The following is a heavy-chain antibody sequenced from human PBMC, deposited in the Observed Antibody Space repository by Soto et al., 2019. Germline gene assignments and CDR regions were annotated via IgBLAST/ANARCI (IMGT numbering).Heavy chain of an antibody. J-gene: IGHJ4*02. V-gene: IGHV4-31*03. CDR1: GGSIICAAYC. CDR2: ISHSGRT. CDR3: AREYTYGSNFFDC. D-gene: IGHD5-18*01. Sequence: SETLSITCTVSGGSIICAAYCWSWIRQHPGKGREWIGYISHSGRTYYNPSLKSRVIISVDTSKNQFSLSLTSVTAADTAVYYCAREYTYGSNFFDCWGQGALVTVSS.